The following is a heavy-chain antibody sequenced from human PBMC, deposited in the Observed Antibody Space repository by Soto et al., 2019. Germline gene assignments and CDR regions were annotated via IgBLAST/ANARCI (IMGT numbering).Heavy chain of an antibody. CDR3: AKDNEIQLWFYFDY. V-gene: IGHV3-30*18. CDR2: ISYDGSNK. Sequence: GESLKISCAASGFTFSSYGMHWVRQAPGKGLEWVAVISYDGSNKYYADSVKGRFTISRDNSKNTLYLQMNSLRAEDTAVYYCAKDNEIQLWFYFDYWGQGTLVTVSS. CDR1: GFTFSSYG. D-gene: IGHD5-18*01. J-gene: IGHJ4*02.